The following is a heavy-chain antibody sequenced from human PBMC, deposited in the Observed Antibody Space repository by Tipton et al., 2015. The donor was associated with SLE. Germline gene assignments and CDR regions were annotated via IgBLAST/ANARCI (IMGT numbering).Heavy chain of an antibody. J-gene: IGHJ6*02. CDR1: GGFIGSSSYY. V-gene: IGHV4-39*07. Sequence: TLSLTCSVSGGFIGSSSYYWGWIRQPPGKGLEWIGSVSYLGSTSYNATLESRVTISIDTSKKHFSLKLSSVTAADTAVYYCARVPDRSEYPPSSYYYEMDVWGQGTTVTVSS. CDR2: VSYLGST. D-gene: IGHD3-10*01. CDR3: ARVPDRSEYPPSSYYYEMDV.